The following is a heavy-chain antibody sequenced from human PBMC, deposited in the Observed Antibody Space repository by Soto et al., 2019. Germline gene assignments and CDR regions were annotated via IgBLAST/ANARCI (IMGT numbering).Heavy chain of an antibody. CDR3: TTGTIFGVVTIPYYGMDV. Sequence: VVSMRLSRAAAGLTFINAGMNWVRKNTGKGLEWVGRIKSKTDGGTTDYAAPVKGRSTISRDDSKNTLYLQMNSLKTEDTAVYYCTTGTIFGVVTIPYYGMDVWGQGTTVTVSS. V-gene: IGHV3-15*07. CDR1: GLTFINAG. CDR2: IKSKTDGGTT. J-gene: IGHJ6*02. D-gene: IGHD3-3*01.